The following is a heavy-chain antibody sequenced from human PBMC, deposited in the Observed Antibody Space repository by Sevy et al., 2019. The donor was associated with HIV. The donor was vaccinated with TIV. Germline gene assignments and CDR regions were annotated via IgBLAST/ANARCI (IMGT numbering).Heavy chain of an antibody. J-gene: IGHJ4*02. Sequence: ASVKVSCEASGYTFTSYGIIWVRQAPGQGLEWMGWISAYNGNTNYAQRLQGRVTMTTDTSTSTAYMELTSLRSDDTAVYYCARGPRKYYDSSGYHYPPSYWGQGTLVTVSS. V-gene: IGHV1-18*01. D-gene: IGHD3-22*01. CDR1: GYTFTSYG. CDR3: ARGPRKYYDSSGYHYPPSY. CDR2: ISAYNGNT.